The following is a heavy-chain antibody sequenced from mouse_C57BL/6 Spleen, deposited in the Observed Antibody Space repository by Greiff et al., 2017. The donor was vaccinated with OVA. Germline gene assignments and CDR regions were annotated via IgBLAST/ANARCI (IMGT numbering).Heavy chain of an antibody. Sequence: QVQLQQSGPELVKPGASVKISCKASGYAFSSSWMNWVKQRPGKGLEWIGRIYPGDGDTNYTGKFKGKATLTADKSSSTAYMQLSSLTSEDSAVYFCARRGYGSSGAMDYWGQGTSVTVSS. CDR1: GYAFSSSW. V-gene: IGHV1-82*01. D-gene: IGHD1-1*01. CDR3: ARRGYGSSGAMDY. CDR2: IYPGDGDT. J-gene: IGHJ4*01.